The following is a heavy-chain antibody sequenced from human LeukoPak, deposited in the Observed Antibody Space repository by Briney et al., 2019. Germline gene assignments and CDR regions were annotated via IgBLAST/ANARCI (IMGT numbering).Heavy chain of an antibody. J-gene: IGHJ4*02. Sequence: TSETLSLTCTVSGGSISSYYWSWIRQPPGKGQEWIGYIYYSGSTNYNPSLKSRVTISVDTSKNQFSLKLSSVTAADTAVYYCASRRYSSGWYVYWGQGTLVTVSS. CDR1: GGSISSYY. CDR3: ASRRYSSGWYVY. V-gene: IGHV4-59*01. CDR2: IYYSGST. D-gene: IGHD6-19*01.